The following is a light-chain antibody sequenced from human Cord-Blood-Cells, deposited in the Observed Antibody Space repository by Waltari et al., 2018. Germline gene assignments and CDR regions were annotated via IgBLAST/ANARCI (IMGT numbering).Light chain of an antibody. CDR1: ALPKQH. CDR3: QSADSSGTYVV. V-gene: IGLV3-25*02. J-gene: IGLJ2*01. Sequence: SYELPQPPSVSVSPGQTARITCSGDALPKQHASWYQQKPGQAPVLVIYKDSERPSGIPERFSGSSSGTTVTLTISGVQAEDEADYYCQSADSSGTYVVFGGGTKLTVL. CDR2: KDS.